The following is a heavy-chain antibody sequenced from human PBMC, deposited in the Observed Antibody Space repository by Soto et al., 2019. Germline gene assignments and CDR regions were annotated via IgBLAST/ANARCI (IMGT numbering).Heavy chain of an antibody. CDR3: VKRPGGCDCLQSYSSHSYYGLDV. V-gene: IGHV2-5*02. CDR1: GFSLSTTGVG. Sequence: QITLKESGPTLVKPTQTLTLTCSFSGFSLSTTGVGVGWIRQPPGKALEWLALIYWDDDKRYNPSLNSRLTNTKDNPKNQGGPAMTNMDPGDTATYYWVKRPGGCDCLQSYSSHSYYGLDVWGQGTTVTVSS. D-gene: IGHD2-21*02. J-gene: IGHJ6*02. CDR2: IYWDDDK.